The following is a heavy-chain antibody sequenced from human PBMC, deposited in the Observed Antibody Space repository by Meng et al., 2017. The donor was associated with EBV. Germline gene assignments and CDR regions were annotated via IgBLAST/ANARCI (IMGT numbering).Heavy chain of an antibody. CDR3: ASESGRGYTPDY. Sequence: QVQLVESGAGGKKPGSSVKVSCKTSGGLFRYYAISWVRQAPGQGFEWLGGFLPRLGAPNYAQKFHGRVKITADESTSTHYMDLSSLRSEDTAIYYCASESGRGYTPDYWGQGTLVTVSS. D-gene: IGHD3-10*01. CDR2: FLPRLGAP. V-gene: IGHV1-69*01. CDR1: GGLFRYYA. J-gene: IGHJ4*02.